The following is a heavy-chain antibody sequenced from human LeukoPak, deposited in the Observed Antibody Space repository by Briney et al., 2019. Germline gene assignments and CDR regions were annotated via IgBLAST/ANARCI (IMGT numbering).Heavy chain of an antibody. V-gene: IGHV3-30-3*01. J-gene: IGHJ6*02. D-gene: IGHD2-15*01. CDR1: GFTFSSYA. CDR2: ISYDGSNK. Sequence: PGRSLRLSCPASGFTFSSYAMHWVRQAPGKGLEWVAVISYDGSNKYYADSVKGRFTISRDNSKNTLYLQMNSLRAEDTAVYYCAREWWTPRDPYYYGMDVWGQGTTVTVSS. CDR3: AREWWTPRDPYYYGMDV.